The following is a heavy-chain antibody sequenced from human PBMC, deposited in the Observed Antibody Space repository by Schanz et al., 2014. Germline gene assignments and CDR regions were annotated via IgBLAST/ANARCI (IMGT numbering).Heavy chain of an antibody. CDR1: GLNFRQYA. D-gene: IGHD3-3*02. CDR3: TKDILPGGADV. J-gene: IGHJ6*02. V-gene: IGHV3-9*01. CDR2: FSLDTDRI. Sequence: EGRLVESGGVLVQPGRCLRLSCAGSGLNFRQYAIHWVRHAPGKGLEWVAGFSLDTDRIDYGDSVKGRFTVSWDNSKTSLYLQMNSLRPEDTALYYCTKDILPGGADVWGQGTTVTVSS.